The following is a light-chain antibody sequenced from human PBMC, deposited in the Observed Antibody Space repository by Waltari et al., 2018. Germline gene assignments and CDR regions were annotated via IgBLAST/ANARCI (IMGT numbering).Light chain of an antibody. V-gene: IGLV2-23*02. J-gene: IGLJ2*01. CDR2: EVS. CDR3: CSYAGSSTFVV. Sequence: QSALTQPASVSGSPGQSITISSTGTSSDVGSYHLVPWYQQHPGKAPKLMIYEVSKRPSGVSNRFSGSKSGNTASLTISGLQAEDEADYYCCSYAGSSTFVVFGGGTKLTVL. CDR1: SSDVGSYHL.